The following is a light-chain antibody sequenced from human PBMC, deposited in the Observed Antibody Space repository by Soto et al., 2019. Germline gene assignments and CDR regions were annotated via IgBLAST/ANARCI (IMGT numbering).Light chain of an antibody. Sequence: EIVMTQSPATLSVSPGERATLSCRASQSVGSNLAWYLQKPGQAPRLLIFGASSRAPGIPARFSGSGSGTEFTLTISSLQSEDFAVYYCQQYGSSRTFGQGTKVEIK. J-gene: IGKJ1*01. CDR2: GAS. CDR1: QSVGSN. CDR3: QQYGSSRT. V-gene: IGKV3-15*01.